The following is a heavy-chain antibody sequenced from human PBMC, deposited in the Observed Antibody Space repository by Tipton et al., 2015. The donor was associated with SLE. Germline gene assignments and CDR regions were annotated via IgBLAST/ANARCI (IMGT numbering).Heavy chain of an antibody. D-gene: IGHD4-17*01. V-gene: IGHV4-59*08. CDR1: GDSISGHY. CDR2: IYDSGIT. J-gene: IGHJ5*02. Sequence: LRLSCTVSGDSISGHYRSWIRQPPGKGLEWLGYIYDSGITSYNPSLKSRVTISEDTSKQQFSLKLTSLTAADTAVYYCARHAVDYACFDAWGQGILITVSS. CDR3: ARHAVDYACFDA.